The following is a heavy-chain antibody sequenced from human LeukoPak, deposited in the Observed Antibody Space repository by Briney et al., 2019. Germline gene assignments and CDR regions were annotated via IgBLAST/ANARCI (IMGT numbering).Heavy chain of an antibody. CDR3: ARRLTQYDCFDP. J-gene: IGHJ5*02. CDR2: TYYRSTWYN. CDR1: GDSVSGNSVT. D-gene: IGHD2-2*01. Sequence: SQTLSLTCAISGDSVSGNSVTWNWFRQSPSRGLEWLGRTYYRSTWYNDYAVSVRGRITVNPDTSKNQFSLHLNSVTPEDTAVYYCARRLTQYDCFDPWGQGILVTVSS. V-gene: IGHV6-1*01.